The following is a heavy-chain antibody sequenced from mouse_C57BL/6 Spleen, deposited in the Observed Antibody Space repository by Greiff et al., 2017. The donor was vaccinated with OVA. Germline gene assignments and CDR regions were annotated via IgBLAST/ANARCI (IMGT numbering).Heavy chain of an antibody. CDR1: GYTFTDYN. CDR2: INPNNGGT. CDR3: ARRGTGLDY. J-gene: IGHJ4*01. V-gene: IGHV1-18*01. Sequence: EVKLQQSGPELVKPGASVKIPCKASGYTFTDYNVDWVKQSHGKSLEWIGDINPNNGGTIYNQKFKGKATLTVDKSSSTAYMELRSLTSEDTAVYYCARRGTGLDYWGQGTSVTVSS. D-gene: IGHD4-1*01.